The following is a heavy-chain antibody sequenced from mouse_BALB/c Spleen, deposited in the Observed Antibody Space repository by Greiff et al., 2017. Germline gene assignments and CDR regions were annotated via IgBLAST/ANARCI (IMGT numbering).Heavy chain of an antibody. CDR2: ISSGSSTI. CDR1: GFTFSSFG. CDR3: ARGDGTWAY. D-gene: IGHD4-1*01. V-gene: IGHV5-17*02. J-gene: IGHJ3*01. Sequence: EVQLVESGGGLVQPGGSRKLSCAASGFTFSSFGMHWVRQAPEKGLEWVAYISSGSSTIYYADTVKGRFTISRDNPKNTLFLQTTSLRSEDTAMYYCARGDGTWAYWGQGTLVTVSA.